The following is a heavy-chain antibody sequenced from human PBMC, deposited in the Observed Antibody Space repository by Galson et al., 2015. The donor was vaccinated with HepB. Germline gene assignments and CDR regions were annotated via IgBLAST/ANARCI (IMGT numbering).Heavy chain of an antibody. Sequence: SLRLSCAASGFTFSSYAMHWVRQAPGKGLEWVAVISYDGSNKYYADSVKGRFTISRDNSKNTLYLQMNSLRAEDTAVYYCARDSLDPDPSPVLKDSSGYYYPAWGQGTLVTVSS. J-gene: IGHJ5*02. CDR2: ISYDGSNK. CDR1: GFTFSSYA. CDR3: ARDSLDPDPSPVLKDSSGYYYPA. V-gene: IGHV3-30*04. D-gene: IGHD3-22*01.